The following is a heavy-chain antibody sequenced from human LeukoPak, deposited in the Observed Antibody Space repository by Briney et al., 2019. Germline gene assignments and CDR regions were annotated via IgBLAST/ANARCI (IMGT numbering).Heavy chain of an antibody. D-gene: IGHD3-3*01. CDR1: GGTFGSYA. Sequence: SVKVSCKASGGTFGSYAISWVRQAPGQGLEWMGGIIPIFGTANYAQKFQGRVTITADESTSTAYMELSSLRSEDTAVCYCARGQSLFGVVIINYFDYWGQGTLVTVSS. V-gene: IGHV1-69*13. CDR3: ARGQSLFGVVIINYFDY. J-gene: IGHJ4*02. CDR2: IIPIFGTA.